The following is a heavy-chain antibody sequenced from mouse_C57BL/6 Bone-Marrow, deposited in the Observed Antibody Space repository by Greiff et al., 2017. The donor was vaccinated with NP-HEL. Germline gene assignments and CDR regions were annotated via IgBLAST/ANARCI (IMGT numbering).Heavy chain of an antibody. CDR3: ANYYWYFDV. J-gene: IGHJ1*03. CDR1: GYTFTDYY. V-gene: IGHV1-26*01. Sequence: EVQLQQSGPELVKPGASVKISCKASGYTFTDYYMNWVKQSHGKSLEWIGDINPNTGGTSYNQKFKGKATLTVDKSSSTAYMELRSLTSEDSAVYYCANYYWYFDVWGTGTTVTVSS. CDR2: INPNTGGT.